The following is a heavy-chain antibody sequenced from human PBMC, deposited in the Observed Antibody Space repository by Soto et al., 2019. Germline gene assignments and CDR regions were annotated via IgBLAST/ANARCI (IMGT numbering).Heavy chain of an antibody. CDR3: ARGGSYDILTGPMADYFDY. Sequence: GASVKVSCKASGGTFSSYAISWVRQAPGQGLEWMGGIIPIFGTANYAQKFQGRVTITADESTSTAYMELSSLRSEDTAVYYCARGGSYDILTGPMADYFDYWGQGTLVTVSS. V-gene: IGHV1-69*13. CDR1: GGTFSSYA. D-gene: IGHD3-9*01. J-gene: IGHJ4*02. CDR2: IIPIFGTA.